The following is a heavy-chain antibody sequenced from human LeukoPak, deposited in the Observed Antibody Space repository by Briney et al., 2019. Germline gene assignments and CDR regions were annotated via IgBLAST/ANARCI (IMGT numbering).Heavy chain of an antibody. CDR3: ASGYSSSWYLASPFDY. D-gene: IGHD6-13*01. CDR1: GFIFSSYG. CDR2: IRYDGSNK. Sequence: GGSLGLSCAASGFIFSSYGMHWVRQAPGKGLEWVAFIRYDGSNKYYADSVKGRFTISRDNSKNTLYLQMNSLRAEDTAVYYCASGYSSSWYLASPFDYWGQGTLVTVSS. V-gene: IGHV3-30*02. J-gene: IGHJ4*02.